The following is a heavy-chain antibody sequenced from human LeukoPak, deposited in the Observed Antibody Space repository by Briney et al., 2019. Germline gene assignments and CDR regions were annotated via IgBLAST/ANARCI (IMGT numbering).Heavy chain of an antibody. J-gene: IGHJ4*02. D-gene: IGHD1-26*01. CDR1: GGSISGYY. V-gene: IGHV4-59*01. CDR2: IYYSGST. Sequence: SETLSLTCTVSGGSISGYYWSWIRQPPGKGLEWIGYIYYSGSTNYNPSLKSRVTISVDTSKNQFSLKLSSATAADTAVYYCAGGHWELLVYDYWGQGTLVTVSS. CDR3: AGGHWELLVYDY.